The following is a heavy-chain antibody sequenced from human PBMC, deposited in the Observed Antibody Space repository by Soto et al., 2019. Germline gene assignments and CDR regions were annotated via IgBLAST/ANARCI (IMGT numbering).Heavy chain of an antibody. CDR1: GYAFSRYG. J-gene: IGHJ6*02. Sequence: QGQLVQSGPEAKKPGASVKVSGKASGYAFSRYGISWVRQAPGQGLEWMGWISGYNGDTKYAQKVQGRVTMTIDTSTYTAYMELRSPTSDDTAIYYCAKNGQPPYYYYGMDVWGQGTTVTVSS. CDR2: ISGYNGDT. D-gene: IGHD2-8*01. CDR3: AKNGQPPYYYYGMDV. V-gene: IGHV1-18*01.